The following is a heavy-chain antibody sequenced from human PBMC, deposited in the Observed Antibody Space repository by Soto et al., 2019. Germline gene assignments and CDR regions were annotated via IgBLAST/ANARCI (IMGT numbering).Heavy chain of an antibody. D-gene: IGHD3-10*01. CDR3: AREFASGSPNYYY. Sequence: ASVKVSCKASGGTFSSYTISWVRQAPGQGLEWMGRIIPILGIANYAQKFQGRVTITADKSTSTAYMELNSLRAEDTALYYCAREFASGSPNYYYWGLGTLVTVSS. CDR1: GGTFSSYT. CDR2: IIPILGIA. V-gene: IGHV1-69*04. J-gene: IGHJ4*02.